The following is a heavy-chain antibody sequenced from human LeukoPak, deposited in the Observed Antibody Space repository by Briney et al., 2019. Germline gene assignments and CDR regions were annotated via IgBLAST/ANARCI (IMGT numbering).Heavy chain of an antibody. CDR2: INPNSGGT. D-gene: IGHD3-22*01. CDR3: ARERAYYDSSGYYVY. V-gene: IGHV1-2*02. J-gene: IGHJ4*02. CDR1: GYTFTGYY. Sequence: ASVKVSCKASGYTFTGYYMHWVRRAPGQGLEWMGWINPNSGGTNYAQKFQGRVTMTRDTSISTAYMELSRLRSDDTAVYYCARERAYYDSSGYYVYWGQGTLVTVSS.